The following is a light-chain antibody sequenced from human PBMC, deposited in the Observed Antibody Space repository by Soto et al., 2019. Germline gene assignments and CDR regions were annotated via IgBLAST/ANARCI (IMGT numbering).Light chain of an antibody. CDR3: QQGHSNPIT. J-gene: IGKJ5*01. V-gene: IGKV1-39*01. CDR2: AAS. Sequence: DIQMTQSPWSLSASVGDRVTITCRASQSISTHLNWYQQKPGKAPNLLIYAASSLQSGVPSRFSGSGSGTDFTLTISSLQPEDFATYYCQQGHSNPITLGQGTRLEIK. CDR1: QSISTH.